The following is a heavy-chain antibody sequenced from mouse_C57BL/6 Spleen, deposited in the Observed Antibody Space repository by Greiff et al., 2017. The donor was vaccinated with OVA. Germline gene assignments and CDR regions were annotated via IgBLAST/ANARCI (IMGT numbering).Heavy chain of an antibody. CDR2: IYPGDGDT. CDR3: AREVYYGNSFAY. Sequence: VQLQESGPELVKPGASVKISCKASGYAFSSSWMNWVKQRPGKGLEWIGRIYPGDGDTNYNGKFKGKATLTADKSSSTAYMQLSSLTSEDSAVYFCAREVYYGNSFAYWGQGTLVTGSA. V-gene: IGHV1-82*01. J-gene: IGHJ3*01. D-gene: IGHD2-1*01. CDR1: GYAFSSSW.